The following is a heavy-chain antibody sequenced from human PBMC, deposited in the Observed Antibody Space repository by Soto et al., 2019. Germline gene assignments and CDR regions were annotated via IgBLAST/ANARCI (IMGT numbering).Heavy chain of an antibody. CDR1: GFTFSSDW. D-gene: IGHD2-8*02. CDR3: AIETYCPATCYRGHGN. CDR2: MNQHGSDI. Sequence: EVQLVESGGDLVQPGGSLRLSCAASGFTFSSDWMAWVRQSPGKGLEWVASMNQHGSDIQSVDSVRGRCTISRDNARNILYLQMNTLRVEDTAIYYCAIETYCPATCYRGHGNWGQGTLVTVSS. J-gene: IGHJ4*02. V-gene: IGHV3-7*03.